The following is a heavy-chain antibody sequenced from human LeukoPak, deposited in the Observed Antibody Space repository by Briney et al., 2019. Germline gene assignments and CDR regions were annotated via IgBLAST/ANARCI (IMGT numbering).Heavy chain of an antibody. CDR3: ATSGYWTLDAFDI. J-gene: IGHJ3*02. Sequence: PGRSLRLSCAASGFTFSSYGMHWVRQAPGKGLEWVAVISYDGSNKYYADSVKGRFTISRDNSKNTLYLQMNSLRAEDTAVYYCATSGYWTLDAFDIWGQGTMVTVSS. V-gene: IGHV3-30*03. CDR1: GFTFSSYG. D-gene: IGHD3-22*01. CDR2: ISYDGSNK.